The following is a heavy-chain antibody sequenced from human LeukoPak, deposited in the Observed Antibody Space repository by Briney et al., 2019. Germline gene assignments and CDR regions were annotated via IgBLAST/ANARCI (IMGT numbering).Heavy chain of an antibody. CDR3: ARPRPGYYMDV. V-gene: IGHV3-7*01. J-gene: IGHJ6*03. Sequence: PGGSLRLSCAATGFTFSSYWMSWVRQAPGKGLEWVANIKQDGSEKYYVDSVKGRFTISRDNAKNSLYLQMNSLRAEDTAVYYCARPRPGYYMDVWGKGTTVTVSS. CDR1: GFTFSSYW. CDR2: IKQDGSEK. D-gene: IGHD1-1*01.